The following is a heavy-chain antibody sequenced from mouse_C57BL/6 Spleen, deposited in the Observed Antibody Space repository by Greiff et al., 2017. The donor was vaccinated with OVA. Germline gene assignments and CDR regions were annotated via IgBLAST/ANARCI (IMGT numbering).Heavy chain of an antibody. J-gene: IGHJ3*01. CDR3: VRGEPWFAY. Sequence: EVKLVESGGGLVQPKGSLKLSCAASGFSFNTYAMNWVRQAPGKGLEWVARIRSKSNNYATYYADSVKDRFTISRDDSESMLYLQMNNLKTEDTAMYYCVRGEPWFAYWGQGTLVTVSA. CDR1: GFSFNTYA. V-gene: IGHV10-1*01. CDR2: IRSKSNNYAT.